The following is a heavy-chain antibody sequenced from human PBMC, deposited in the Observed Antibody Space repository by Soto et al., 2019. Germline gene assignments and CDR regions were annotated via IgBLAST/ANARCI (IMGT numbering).Heavy chain of an antibody. J-gene: IGHJ4*02. CDR1: GFTFSSYA. Sequence: QVQLVESGGGVVQPGRSLRLSCAASGFTFSSYAMHWVRQAPGKGLEWVAVISYDGSNKYYADSVKGRFTISRDNSKNTLYLQMNSLRAEDTAVYYCARTLYYYDSSGLDYWGQGTLVTVSS. D-gene: IGHD3-22*01. V-gene: IGHV3-30-3*01. CDR3: ARTLYYYDSSGLDY. CDR2: ISYDGSNK.